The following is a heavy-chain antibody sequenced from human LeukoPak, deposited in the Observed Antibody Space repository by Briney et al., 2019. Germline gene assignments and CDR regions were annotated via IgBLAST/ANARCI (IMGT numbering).Heavy chain of an antibody. J-gene: IGHJ4*02. CDR3: ARGPGRDYYDSSGYHTFDY. CDR1: GYTFTSYG. CDR2: ISAYNGNT. V-gene: IGHV1-18*01. Sequence: ASVKVSCKASGYTFTSYGISWVRQAPGQGLEWMGWISAYNGNTNYAQKLQGGVTMTTDTSTSTAYMELRSLRSDDTAVYYCARGPGRDYYDSSGYHTFDYWGQGTLVTVSS. D-gene: IGHD3-22*01.